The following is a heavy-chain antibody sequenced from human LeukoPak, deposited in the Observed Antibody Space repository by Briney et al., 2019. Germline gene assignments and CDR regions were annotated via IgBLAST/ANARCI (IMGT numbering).Heavy chain of an antibody. Sequence: GGSLRLSCAAPGFTFRTYGMHWVGQAPAKGLEWVAFIRYDGSNKYYADSVKGRFTISRDNSKNTLYLQMSSLRAEDTAVYYCAELGYTDYWGQGTLVTVSS. CDR2: IRYDGSNK. D-gene: IGHD6-13*01. CDR3: AELGYTDY. V-gene: IGHV3-30*02. CDR1: GFTFRTYG. J-gene: IGHJ4*02.